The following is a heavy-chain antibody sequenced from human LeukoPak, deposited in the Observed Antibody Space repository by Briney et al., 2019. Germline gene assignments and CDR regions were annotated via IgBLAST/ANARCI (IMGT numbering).Heavy chain of an antibody. CDR3: ARYSGSYEVNYYYYYGMDV. J-gene: IGHJ6*02. D-gene: IGHD1-26*01. CDR1: GFTFSSYW. CDR2: IKQDGSEK. V-gene: IGHV3-7*03. Sequence: GRSLRLSCAASGFTFSSYWMSWVRQTPGKGLEWVANIKQDGSEKYYVDSVKGRFTISRDNAKNSLYLQMNSLRAEDTAVYYCARYSGSYEVNYYYYYGMDVWGQGTTATVSS.